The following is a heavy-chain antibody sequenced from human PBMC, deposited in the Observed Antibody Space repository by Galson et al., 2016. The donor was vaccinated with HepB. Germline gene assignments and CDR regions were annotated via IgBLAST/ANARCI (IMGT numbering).Heavy chain of an antibody. CDR1: GDSITNSAYY. J-gene: IGHJ4*02. D-gene: IGHD6-13*01. CDR3: ARHHSATAAIGAFAS. V-gene: IGHV4-39*01. CDR2: IYYRGST. Sequence: ETLSLTCTVSGDSITNSAYYWGWIRQPPGKGLEWIGTIYYRGSTYYNPSLKSRVTISIDTSKNTFSLRLSSVTAAETAVYYCARHHSATAAIGAFASWGQGALVAVSS.